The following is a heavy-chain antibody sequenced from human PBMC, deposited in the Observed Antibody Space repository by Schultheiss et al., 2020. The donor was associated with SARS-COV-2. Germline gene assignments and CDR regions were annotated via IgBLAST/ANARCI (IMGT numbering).Heavy chain of an antibody. CDR2: ISYDGSNK. CDR3: ARVYLEWLLSGYGMDV. Sequence: GGSLRLSCAASGFTFSSYGMHWVRQAPGKGLEWVAVISYDGSNKYYADSVKGRFTISRDNSKNTLYLQMNSLRAEDTAVYYCARVYLEWLLSGYGMDVWGQGTTVTVSS. CDR1: GFTFSSYG. V-gene: IGHV3-30*19. J-gene: IGHJ6*02. D-gene: IGHD3-3*01.